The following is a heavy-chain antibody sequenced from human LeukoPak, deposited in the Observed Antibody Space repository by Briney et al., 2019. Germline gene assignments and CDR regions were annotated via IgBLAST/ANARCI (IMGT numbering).Heavy chain of an antibody. CDR1: GFTFSSYA. CDR2: ISYDGSNK. Sequence: PGRSLRLSCAASGFTFSSYAMHWVRQAPGKGLEWVAVISYDGSNKYYADSVKGRFTISRDNSKSTLYLQMNSLRAEDTAVYYCQGRATVTNDYWGQGTLVTVSS. J-gene: IGHJ4*02. CDR3: QGRATVTNDY. V-gene: IGHV3-30-3*01. D-gene: IGHD5-18*01.